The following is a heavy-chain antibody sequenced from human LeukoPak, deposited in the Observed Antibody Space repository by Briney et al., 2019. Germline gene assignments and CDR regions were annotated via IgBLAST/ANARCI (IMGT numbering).Heavy chain of an antibody. Sequence: GGSLRLSCAASGFTFSSYWMSWVRQAPGKGLEWVANIKQDGSEKYYVDSVKGRFTISRDNAKNTLYLQMNSLRAEDTAVYYCARVLGYSSGWYTGDYFDYWGQGTLVTVSS. J-gene: IGHJ4*02. CDR3: ARVLGYSSGWYTGDYFDY. CDR2: IKQDGSEK. CDR1: GFTFSSYW. D-gene: IGHD6-19*01. V-gene: IGHV3-7*01.